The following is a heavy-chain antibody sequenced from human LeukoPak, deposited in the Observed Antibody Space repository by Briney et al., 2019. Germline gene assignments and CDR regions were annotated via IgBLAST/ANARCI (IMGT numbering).Heavy chain of an antibody. J-gene: IGHJ6*02. CDR3: ARRLMDTAMAYYYYYALDA. D-gene: IGHD5-18*01. Sequence: GGSLRLSCAASGFTFSSYWMSWVRQAPGKGLEWVANIKQDGSEKYYVESVEGRFSISRDNAKNSLFLQMNSLRADDTAMYYCARRLMDTAMAYYYYYALDAWGQGTTVTVSS. CDR2: IKQDGSEK. V-gene: IGHV3-7*01. CDR1: GFTFSSYW.